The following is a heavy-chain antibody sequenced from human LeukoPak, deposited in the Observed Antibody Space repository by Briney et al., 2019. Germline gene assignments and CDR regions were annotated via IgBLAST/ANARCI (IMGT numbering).Heavy chain of an antibody. D-gene: IGHD3-22*01. CDR1: GGSISSYY. J-gene: IGHJ3*02. CDR3: ARDRYYYDSVGAFDI. CDR2: IYYSGST. Sequence: SETLSLTCTVSGGSISSYYWSWIRQPPGKGLEWIGYIYYSGSTNYNPSLKSRVTISVDTSKNQFSLKLSSVTTADMAVYYCARDRYYYDSVGAFDIWGQGTMVTVSS. V-gene: IGHV4-59*01.